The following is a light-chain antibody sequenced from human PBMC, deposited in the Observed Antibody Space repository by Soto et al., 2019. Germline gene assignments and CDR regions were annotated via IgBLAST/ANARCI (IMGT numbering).Light chain of an antibody. V-gene: IGKV1-5*03. CDR2: KAS. J-gene: IGKJ5*01. Sequence: DIQMTQSPSTLSASVGDRVTITCRASQSISTRLAWYQQKPGKAPKLLIYKASTLKSGVPSRFSGTGSETDFTLTISGLQSEDSAVYFCQQYNNWPFSFGQGTRLEIK. CDR3: QQYNNWPFS. CDR1: QSISTR.